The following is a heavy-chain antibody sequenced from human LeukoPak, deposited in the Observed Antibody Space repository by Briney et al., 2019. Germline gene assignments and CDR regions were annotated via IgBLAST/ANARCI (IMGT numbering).Heavy chain of an antibody. CDR2: IYHSGST. Sequence: SETLSLTCTVSGGSISGYYWGWIRQPPGKGLEWIGSIYHSGSTYYNPSLKSRVTISVDTSKNQFSLKLSSVTAADTAVYYCARERGDYSNYFFDYWGQGTLVTVSS. CDR1: GGSISGYY. D-gene: IGHD4-11*01. J-gene: IGHJ4*02. V-gene: IGHV4-38-2*02. CDR3: ARERGDYSNYFFDY.